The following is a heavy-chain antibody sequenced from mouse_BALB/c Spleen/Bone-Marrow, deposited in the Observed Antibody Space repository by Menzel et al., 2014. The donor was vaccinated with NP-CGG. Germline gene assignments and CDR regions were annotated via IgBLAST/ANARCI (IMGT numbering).Heavy chain of an antibody. CDR1: GYAFSSSW. J-gene: IGHJ4*01. V-gene: IGHV1-82*01. D-gene: IGHD2-3*01. CDR2: IYPGDGDT. Sequence: QVQLQQSGPELVKPGASVKISCKASGYAFSSSWMNWVKQRPGQGLEWIGRIYPGDGDTHYNGKFKGKATLTADESSSTAYMHLSSLTSVDSAVYFCARSDGYRALDYWGQGTSVTVSS. CDR3: ARSDGYRALDY.